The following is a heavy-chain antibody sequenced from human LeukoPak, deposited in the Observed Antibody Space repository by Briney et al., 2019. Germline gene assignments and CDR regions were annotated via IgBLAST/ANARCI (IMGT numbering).Heavy chain of an antibody. Sequence: PSETLSLTCAVYGGSFSGYYWSWIRQPPGKGLEWIGEINHSGSTNYNPSLKSRVTISVDTSKNQFSLKLSSVTAADTAVYYCARGGWNADTYNDNWGQGTLVTVSS. CDR2: INHSGST. J-gene: IGHJ4*02. V-gene: IGHV4-34*01. CDR1: GGSFSGYY. CDR3: ARGGWNADTYNDN. D-gene: IGHD1-1*01.